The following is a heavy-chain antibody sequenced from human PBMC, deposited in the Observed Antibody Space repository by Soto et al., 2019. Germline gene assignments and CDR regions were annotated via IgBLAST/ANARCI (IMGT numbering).Heavy chain of an antibody. J-gene: IGHJ6*02. D-gene: IGHD6-13*01. Sequence: GASVKVSCKASGGTFSSYAISWVRQAPGQGLEWMGGIIPIFGTANYAQKFQGRVTITADESTSTAYMELSSLRSEDTAVYYCARSYLKAAAFKYYYYGMDVWGQGTTVTVSS. V-gene: IGHV1-69*13. CDR1: GGTFSSYA. CDR3: ARSYLKAAAFKYYYYGMDV. CDR2: IIPIFGTA.